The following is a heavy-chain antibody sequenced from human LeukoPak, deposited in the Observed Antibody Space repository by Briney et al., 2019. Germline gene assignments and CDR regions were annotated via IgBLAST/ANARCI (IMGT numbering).Heavy chain of an antibody. CDR1: GFTFPSYA. D-gene: IGHD6-19*01. V-gene: IGHV3-30*04. J-gene: IGHJ4*02. Sequence: GRSLRLSCAASGFTFPSYALHWVRQAPAPALHPPPVISYDGSNKYYADSVKGRFTISRDDSKNTLYLQMNSLRAEDTAVYYCARNGAVAWYYFDYWGQGTLVTVSS. CDR2: ISYDGSNK. CDR3: ARNGAVAWYYFDY.